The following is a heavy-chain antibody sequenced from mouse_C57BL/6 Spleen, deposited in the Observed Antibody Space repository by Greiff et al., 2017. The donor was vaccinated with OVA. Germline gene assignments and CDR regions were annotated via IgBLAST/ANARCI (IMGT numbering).Heavy chain of an antibody. Sequence: EVQGVESGPELVKPGASVKISCKASGYSFTGYYMNWVKQSPEKSLEWIGEINPSTGGTTYNQKFKAKATLTVDKSSSTAYMQLKSLTSEDSAVYYCARGNDGYFDVWGTGTTVTVSS. V-gene: IGHV1-42*01. CDR3: ARGNDGYFDV. CDR1: GYSFTGYY. D-gene: IGHD2-12*01. J-gene: IGHJ1*03. CDR2: INPSTGGT.